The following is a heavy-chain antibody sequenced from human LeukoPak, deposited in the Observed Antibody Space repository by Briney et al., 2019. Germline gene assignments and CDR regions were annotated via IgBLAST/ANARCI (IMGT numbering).Heavy chain of an antibody. CDR3: ARDSMGSGSSWPGEWFDP. CDR1: GFTFSSYS. CDR2: ISSSSSTI. V-gene: IGHV3-48*01. J-gene: IGHJ5*02. D-gene: IGHD6-13*01. Sequence: GGSLRLSCAASGFTFSSYSMNWVRQAPGKGLEWVSYISSSSSTIYYADSVKGRFTISRDNAKNSLYLQMNSLRAEDTAVYYCARDSMGSGSSWPGEWFDPWGQGTLVTVSS.